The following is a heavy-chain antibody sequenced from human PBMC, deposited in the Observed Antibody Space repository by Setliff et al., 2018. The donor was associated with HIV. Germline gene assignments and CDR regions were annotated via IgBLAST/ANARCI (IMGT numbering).Heavy chain of an antibody. CDR2: INHSGST. Sequence: SETLSLTCAVYGGSFSGYYWSWIRQPPGKGLEWIGEINHSGSTNYNPSLKSRVTILVDTSKNQFSLKLSSVTAADTAVYYCARLTYCGPNCQSVGIGRAAFDIWGQGTRVTVSS. CDR3: ARLTYCGPNCQSVGIGRAAFDI. D-gene: IGHD2-21*01. V-gene: IGHV4-34*01. J-gene: IGHJ3*02. CDR1: GGSFSGYY.